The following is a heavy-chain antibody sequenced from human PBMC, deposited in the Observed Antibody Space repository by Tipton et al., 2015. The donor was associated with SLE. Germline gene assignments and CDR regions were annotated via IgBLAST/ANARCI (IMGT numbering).Heavy chain of an antibody. Sequence: TLSLTCTVSGYSISSGYYWGWIRQPPGKGLEWIGSIYHSGSTYYNPSLKSRVTISVDTSKNRISLRLGSVTAADTAVYYCARHRRAAAVDWGQGTLVTVSS. V-gene: IGHV4-38-2*02. CDR3: ARHRRAAAVD. CDR1: GYSISSGYY. J-gene: IGHJ4*02. CDR2: IYHSGST. D-gene: IGHD6-13*01.